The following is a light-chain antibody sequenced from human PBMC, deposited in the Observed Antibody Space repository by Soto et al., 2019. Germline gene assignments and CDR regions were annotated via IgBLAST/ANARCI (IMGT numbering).Light chain of an antibody. CDR2: GAS. CDR3: QQYDSSPRT. Sequence: EIVLTQSPCTLSLSPGERATLSCRASQSVSSSYLAWYQQKPGQAPRLLIYGASTRATGIPDRFSGSGSGTEFTLTISSLQSEDFAVYYCQQYDSSPRTFGQGTKVDIK. J-gene: IGKJ1*01. CDR1: QSVSSSY. V-gene: IGKV3-20*01.